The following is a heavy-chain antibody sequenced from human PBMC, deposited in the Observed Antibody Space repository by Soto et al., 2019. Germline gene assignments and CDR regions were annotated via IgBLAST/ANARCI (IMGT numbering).Heavy chain of an antibody. Sequence: TLSLTCTVSGGSISSGDYYWSWIRQPPGKGLEWIGYIYYSGSTYYNPSLKSRVTISVDTSKNQFSLKLSSVTAADTAVYYCATYCSSTSSKPSYYYYGMDVWGQRTTVTVSS. D-gene: IGHD2-2*01. V-gene: IGHV4-30-4*01. J-gene: IGHJ6*02. CDR3: ATYCSSTSSKPSYYYYGMDV. CDR1: GGSISSGDYY. CDR2: IYYSGST.